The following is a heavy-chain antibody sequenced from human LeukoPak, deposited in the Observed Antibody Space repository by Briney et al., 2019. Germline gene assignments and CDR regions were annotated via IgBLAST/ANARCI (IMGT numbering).Heavy chain of an antibody. D-gene: IGHD3-22*01. V-gene: IGHV1-2*06. J-gene: IGHJ4*02. CDR3: VRESDSRSSDRHERTFDY. Sequence: ASVKVSCKASGYSFTAHFMHWIRQAPGQGLEWMGQTNPDNVGTKYAPKFQGRVTMTRDTSIATAYMELSSLTSDDTAVYFCVRESDSRSSDRHERTFDYWGQGTLVTVSS. CDR2: TNPDNVGT. CDR1: GYSFTAHF.